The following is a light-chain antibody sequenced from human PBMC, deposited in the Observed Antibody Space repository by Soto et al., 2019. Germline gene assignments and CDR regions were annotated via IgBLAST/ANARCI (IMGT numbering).Light chain of an antibody. CDR2: DAS. CDR3: QQYGSSPLLT. V-gene: IGKV3-20*01. J-gene: IGKJ4*01. Sequence: IVLMQSPDTLSLSPGEGATLSCRASHSVSGRYLAWYQQKPGQAPRLLIYDASSRATGIPDRFSGSGSGTDFTLTISSLEPEDSAVYYCQQYGSSPLLTFGGGTKVEIK. CDR1: HSVSGRY.